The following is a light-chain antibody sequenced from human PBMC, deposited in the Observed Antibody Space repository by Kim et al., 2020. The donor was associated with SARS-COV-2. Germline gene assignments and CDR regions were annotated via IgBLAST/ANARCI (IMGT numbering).Light chain of an antibody. Sequence: LSPGERAPLSCWASQSVSGNYLAWYQQTPGQAPRLLIYGASNGATGIPDRFSGSGSGTDFTLTISRLEPEDFAVYYCQHYGTSKTFGQGTKVDIK. CDR1: QSVSGNY. CDR3: QHYGTSKT. CDR2: GAS. V-gene: IGKV3-20*01. J-gene: IGKJ1*01.